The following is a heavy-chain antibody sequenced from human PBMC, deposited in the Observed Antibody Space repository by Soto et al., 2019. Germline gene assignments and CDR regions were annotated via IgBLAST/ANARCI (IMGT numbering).Heavy chain of an antibody. CDR2: IYYSGST. Sequence: SETLSLTCTVSGGSISSGDYYWSWIRQHPGKGLEWIGYIYYSGSTYYNPSLKSRVTISVDTSKNQFSLKLSSVTAADTAVYYCARWPQLEPRFDYWGQGTLVTVSS. CDR1: GGSISSGDYY. D-gene: IGHD1-1*01. V-gene: IGHV4-31*03. J-gene: IGHJ4*02. CDR3: ARWPQLEPRFDY.